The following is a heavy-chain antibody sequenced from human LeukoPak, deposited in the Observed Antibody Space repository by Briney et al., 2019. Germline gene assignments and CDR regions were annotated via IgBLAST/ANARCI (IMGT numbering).Heavy chain of an antibody. D-gene: IGHD6-13*01. Sequence: SETLSLTCTVSGGSISSSSYYWGWIRQPPGKGLEWIGSIYYSGSTCYNPSLKSRVTISVDTSKNQFSLKLSSVTAADTAVYYCARSPAAGTFIWYFDLWGRGTLVTVSP. CDR3: ARSPAAGTFIWYFDL. CDR2: IYYSGST. J-gene: IGHJ2*01. CDR1: GGSISSSSYY. V-gene: IGHV4-39*01.